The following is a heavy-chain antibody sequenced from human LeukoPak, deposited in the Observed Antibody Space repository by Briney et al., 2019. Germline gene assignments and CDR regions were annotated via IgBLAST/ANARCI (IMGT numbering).Heavy chain of an antibody. J-gene: IGHJ4*02. CDR3: ARGPYYYDSSGYFYDY. D-gene: IGHD3-22*01. CDR1: GFTFSSYS. Sequence: SGGSLRLSCAASGFTFSSYSMNWVRQAPGKGLEWVSSISSSSSYIYYADSVKGRFTISRDKAKNSLYLQMNSLRAEDTAVYYCARGPYYYDSSGYFYDYWGQGTLVTVSS. V-gene: IGHV3-21*01. CDR2: ISSSSSYI.